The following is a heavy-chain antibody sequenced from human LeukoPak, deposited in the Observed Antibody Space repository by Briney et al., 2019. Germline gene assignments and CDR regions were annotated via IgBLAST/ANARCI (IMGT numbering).Heavy chain of an antibody. J-gene: IGHJ4*02. CDR2: ITRSSIYI. D-gene: IGHD3-16*02. V-gene: IGHV3-21*01. CDR3: ARDGRDYVWGSYRYHFDY. CDR1: GFTFSSYS. Sequence: GGSLRLSCAASGFTFSSYSMNWVRQAPGKGLEWVSSITRSSIYIYYADSVKGRFTISRDNARNSLYLQMNSLRAEDTAVYYCARDGRDYVWGSYRYHFDYWGQGTLVTVSS.